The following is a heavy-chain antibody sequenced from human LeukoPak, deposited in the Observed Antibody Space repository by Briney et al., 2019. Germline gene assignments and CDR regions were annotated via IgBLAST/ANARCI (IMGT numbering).Heavy chain of an antibody. CDR1: GFTFSSYG. CDR3: AKRSGYDYLWGSYRMEYYFDY. V-gene: IGHV3-30*02. CDR2: IRYDGRNK. J-gene: IGHJ4*02. D-gene: IGHD3-16*02. Sequence: GGSLRLSCAASGFTFSSYGMHWVRQAPGKALEWVAFIRYDGRNKYYADSVKGRFTISRDNSKNTLYLQMNSLRAEDTAVYYCAKRSGYDYLWGSYRMEYYFDYWGQGTLVTVSS.